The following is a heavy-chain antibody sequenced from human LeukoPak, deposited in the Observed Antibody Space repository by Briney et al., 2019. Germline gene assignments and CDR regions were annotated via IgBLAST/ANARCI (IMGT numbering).Heavy chain of an antibody. D-gene: IGHD2-15*01. Sequence: GESLRLSCAASGFTFSAYTMNWVRQTPGKGLEWVSSISSSNYIYSANSLKGRFTISRDNARNSLYLQMNSLRAEDTALYYCAKDITSVGAYYYYGMDVWGQGTTVTVSS. J-gene: IGHJ6*02. CDR2: ISSSNYI. V-gene: IGHV3-21*04. CDR3: AKDITSVGAYYYYGMDV. CDR1: GFTFSAYT.